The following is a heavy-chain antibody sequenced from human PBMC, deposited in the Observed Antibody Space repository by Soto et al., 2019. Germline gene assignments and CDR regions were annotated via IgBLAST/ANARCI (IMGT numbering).Heavy chain of an antibody. CDR2: ISSSGTID. CDR3: ARRTMGNYYYMDV. D-gene: IGHD3-10*01. CDR1: GFTLSDYY. Sequence: QVHLVESGGGLVKPEGSLRLSCVASGFTLSDYYMSWIRQAPGKGLEWVSYISSSGTIDNYADSVKGRFTISRDNAKNSLFLQMNGLRAEDTAVYYCARRTMGNYYYMDVWGKGTTVTVSS. J-gene: IGHJ6*03. V-gene: IGHV3-11*01.